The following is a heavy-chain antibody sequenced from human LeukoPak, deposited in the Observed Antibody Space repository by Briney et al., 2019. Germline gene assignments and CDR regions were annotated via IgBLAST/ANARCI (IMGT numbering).Heavy chain of an antibody. V-gene: IGHV1-24*01. D-gene: IGHD1-26*01. CDR2: FDPEDGET. Sequence: ASVKVSCKVSGYTLTELSMHWVRQAPGKGLEGMGGFDPEDGETIYAQKFQGRVTMTEDTSTDTAYMELSSLRSEDTAVYYCATDRIVGATPNFDYWGQGTLVTVSS. CDR1: GYTLTELS. J-gene: IGHJ4*02. CDR3: ATDRIVGATPNFDY.